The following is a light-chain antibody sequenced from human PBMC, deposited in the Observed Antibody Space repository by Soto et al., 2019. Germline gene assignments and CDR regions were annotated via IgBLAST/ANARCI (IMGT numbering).Light chain of an antibody. CDR3: SSHTISSALQV. CDR1: ISDFVVYNY. CDR2: GVS. V-gene: IGLV2-14*01. Sequence: QSVLTQPASVSGSPGQSITISCTGTISDFVVYNYVSWYQQHPGKAPKPMIYGVSNRPSGVSNRFSGSKSGNTASLTISGLQDDDEADYYCSSHTISSALQVFGTGTKVTVL. J-gene: IGLJ1*01.